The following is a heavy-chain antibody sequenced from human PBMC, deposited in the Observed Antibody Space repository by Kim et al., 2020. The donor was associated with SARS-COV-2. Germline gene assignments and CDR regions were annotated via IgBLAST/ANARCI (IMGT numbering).Heavy chain of an antibody. CDR2: ISSSSSYI. D-gene: IGHD3-3*01. V-gene: IGHV3-21*01. CDR3: ARDGDYDFWSGYYTGSAIIGNWFDP. J-gene: IGHJ5*02. Sequence: GGSLRLSCAASGFTFSSYSMNWVRQAPGKGLEWVSSISSSSSYIYYADSVKGRFTISRDNAKNSLYLQMNSLRAEDTAVYYCARDGDYDFWSGYYTGSAIIGNWFDPWGQGTLVTVSS. CDR1: GFTFSSYS.